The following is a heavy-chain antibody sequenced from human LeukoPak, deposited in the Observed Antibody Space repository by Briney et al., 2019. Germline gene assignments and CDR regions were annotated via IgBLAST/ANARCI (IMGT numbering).Heavy chain of an antibody. V-gene: IGHV3-73*01. Sequence: GGSLRLSCAASGFTFSDSAIHWVRQAPGQGLEWVCRIRSKPQSYATAYDESLKGRFTISRDDSKNTAYLQMSSLIIEDTAVYYCTRVGPSAVVDYWGQGTLVTVSS. CDR2: IRSKPQSYAT. D-gene: IGHD1-26*01. CDR1: GFTFSDSA. CDR3: TRVGPSAVVDY. J-gene: IGHJ4*02.